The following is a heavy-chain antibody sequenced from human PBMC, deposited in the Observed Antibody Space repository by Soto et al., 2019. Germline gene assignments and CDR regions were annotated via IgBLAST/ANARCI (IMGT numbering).Heavy chain of an antibody. CDR1: GFTFSNAW. Sequence: PGGSLRLSCAASGFTFSNAWMNWARQAPGKGLEWVGRIKSKTDGGTTDYAAPVKGRFTISRDDSKNTLYLQMNSLKTEDTAVYYCTTAAGITIFGVVIFYGMDVWGQGTTVTVSS. V-gene: IGHV3-15*07. D-gene: IGHD3-3*01. J-gene: IGHJ6*02. CDR2: IKSKTDGGTT. CDR3: TTAAGITIFGVVIFYGMDV.